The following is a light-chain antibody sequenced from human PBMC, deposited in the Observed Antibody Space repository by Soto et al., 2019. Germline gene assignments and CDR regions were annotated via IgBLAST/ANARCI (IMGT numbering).Light chain of an antibody. J-gene: IGLJ2*01. CDR1: SSDVGGYHY. Sequence: QSVLTQPASVSGSPGQSITISCTGSSSDVGGYHYVSWYQQYPGKAPKLVISEVSNRPSGVSHRFSGSKSGNTASLTISGLQAEDEADYYCCSYTDTTTPLFGGGTKLTVL. V-gene: IGLV2-14*01. CDR2: EVS. CDR3: CSYTDTTTPL.